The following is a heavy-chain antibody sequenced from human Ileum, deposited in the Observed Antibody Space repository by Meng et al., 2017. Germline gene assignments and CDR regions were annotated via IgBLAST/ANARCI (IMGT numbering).Heavy chain of an antibody. V-gene: IGHV4-59*01. D-gene: IGHD6-13*01. CDR3: ARGGASSKPFDY. CDR1: GGSINNDY. J-gene: IGHJ4*02. CDR2: IYSSGTT. Sequence: GSLRLSCSVSGGSINNDYWSWIRQPPGKSLEWLGFIYSSGTTNYNPSLESRVTLSVDTSKNQFSLKMSSMTAADTAVYYCARGGASSKPFDYWGQGTLVTVSS.